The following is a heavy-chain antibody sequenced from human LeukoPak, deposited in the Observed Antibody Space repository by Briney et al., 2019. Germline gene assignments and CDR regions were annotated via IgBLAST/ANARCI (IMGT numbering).Heavy chain of an antibody. V-gene: IGHV3-30*18. Sequence: PGRSLRLSCAASGFTFSSYGMHWVRQAPGKGLEWVAVISYDGTNKYYADSVKGRLTISRDNSKNTLYLQMNSLRAEDTAVYYCAKSLGDNFYGYDAGFDYWGQGTLVTVSS. CDR2: ISYDGTNK. D-gene: IGHD3-16*01. CDR3: AKSLGDNFYGYDAGFDY. J-gene: IGHJ4*02. CDR1: GFTFSSYG.